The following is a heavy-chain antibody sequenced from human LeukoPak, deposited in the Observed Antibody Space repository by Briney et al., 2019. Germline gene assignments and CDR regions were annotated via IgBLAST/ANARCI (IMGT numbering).Heavy chain of an antibody. Sequence: ASVKVSCKASGYTFTSYYMHWVRQAPGQGLEWMGGFDPEDGETIYAQKFQGRVTMTEDTSTDTAYMELSSLRSEDTAVYYCATRGGSGSNPFFDYWGQGTLVTVSS. D-gene: IGHD3-10*01. V-gene: IGHV1-24*01. CDR3: ATRGGSGSNPFFDY. CDR1: GYTFTSYY. CDR2: FDPEDGET. J-gene: IGHJ4*02.